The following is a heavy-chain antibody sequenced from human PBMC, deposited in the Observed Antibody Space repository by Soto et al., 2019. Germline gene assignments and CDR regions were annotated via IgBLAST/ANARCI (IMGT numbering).Heavy chain of an antibody. CDR1: GYTFSNYG. J-gene: IGHJ6*02. V-gene: IGHV1-18*01. CDR2: ISGYNGNT. Sequence: QVQLVQSGAEVKKPGASVTVSCKTSGYTFSNYGINWVRQAPGQGLEWMGWISGYNGNTNYAQTVQGRVTMTTDTSTGTVYMELRSLKSDDTAIYYCSRFIMVGCWFDPNYYPGIDVWGQGTTVTVSS. CDR3: SRFIMVGCWFDPNYYPGIDV. D-gene: IGHD3-10*01.